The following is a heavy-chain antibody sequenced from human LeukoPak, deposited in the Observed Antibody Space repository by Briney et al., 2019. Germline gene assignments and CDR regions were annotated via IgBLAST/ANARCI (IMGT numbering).Heavy chain of an antibody. CDR2: INPSGGGT. CDR3: ARVLGGYGEWGGWFDP. CDR1: GYTFTRYN. Sequence: ASVKVSCKASGYTFTRYNMHWVRQAPGQGLEWMGIINPSGGGTTYAQKFQGRVTMTRDTSTSTFYMELSSLRSEDTAVYYCARVLGGYGEWGGWFDPWGQGTLVTVSS. J-gene: IGHJ5*02. D-gene: IGHD4-17*01. V-gene: IGHV1-46*01.